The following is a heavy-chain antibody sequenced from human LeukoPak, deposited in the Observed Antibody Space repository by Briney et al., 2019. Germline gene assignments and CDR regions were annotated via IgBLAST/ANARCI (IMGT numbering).Heavy chain of an antibody. CDR1: GGSISSYY. D-gene: IGHD2/OR15-2a*01. J-gene: IGHJ6*03. CDR3: ARHFSVRDLPSYMDV. CDR2: IYYSGST. Sequence: SETLSLTCTVSGGSISSYYWSWIRQPPGKGLEWIGYIYYSGSTNYNPSLKSRVTISVDTSKNQFSLKLRSVTAADTAVYFCARHFSVRDLPSYMDVWGKGTTVTVSS. V-gene: IGHV4-59*08.